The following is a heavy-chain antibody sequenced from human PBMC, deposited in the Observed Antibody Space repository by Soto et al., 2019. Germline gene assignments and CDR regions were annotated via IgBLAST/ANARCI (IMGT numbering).Heavy chain of an antibody. Sequence: PGGSLRLSCAASGFTFSNAWMSWVRQAPGKGLEWVGRIKSKTDGGTTDYAAPVKGGFTISRDDSKNTLYLQMNSLKTEDTAVYYCTTDRDGYIFDYWGQGTLVTVSS. J-gene: IGHJ4*02. CDR2: IKSKTDGGTT. CDR3: TTDRDGYIFDY. CDR1: GFTFSNAW. V-gene: IGHV3-15*01. D-gene: IGHD5-12*01.